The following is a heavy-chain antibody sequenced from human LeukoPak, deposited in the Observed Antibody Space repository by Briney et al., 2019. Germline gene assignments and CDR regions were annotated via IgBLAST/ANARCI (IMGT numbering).Heavy chain of an antibody. V-gene: IGHV4-31*11. D-gene: IGHD3-16*01. CDR1: GGXIPSRGYY. CDR3: ARLDGAYFDY. Sequence: SQTLSLTCAVSGGXIPSRGYYWSWIRQYPGKGLEWIGHIYSSGSTYYNPSLKSRHTISVDTSQNQFSLKVTSVTAADTAVYYCARLDGAYFDYWGRGTQVTVSS. CDR2: IYSSGST. J-gene: IGHJ4*02.